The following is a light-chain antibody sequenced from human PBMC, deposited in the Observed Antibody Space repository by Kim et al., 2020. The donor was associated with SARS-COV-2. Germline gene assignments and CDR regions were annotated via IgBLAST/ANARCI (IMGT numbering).Light chain of an antibody. CDR3: QQYAKRLS. CDR1: QDIYNN. J-gene: IGKJ2*03. CDR2: DAS. V-gene: IGKV1-33*01. Sequence: DIQMTQSSSSLSASVGDRVTITCQASQDIYNNLNWYQQKAGKAPKLLIFDASNLDIGVPSRFSGSGSGTDFTFTISSLQPEDIATYYCQQYAKRLSFGQGTKLEI.